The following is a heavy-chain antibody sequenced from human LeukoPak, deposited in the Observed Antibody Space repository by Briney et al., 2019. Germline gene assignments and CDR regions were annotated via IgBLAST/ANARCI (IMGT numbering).Heavy chain of an antibody. Sequence: GGSLRLSCAASGFTFSSYAMSWVRQAPGKGLEWVSAISGSGGSTYYADSVKGRFTISRDNSKNTLYLQMNSPRAEDTAVYYCAKDSSSIRGYSYGYRDYWGQGTLVTVSS. D-gene: IGHD5-18*01. CDR2: ISGSGGST. J-gene: IGHJ4*02. V-gene: IGHV3-23*01. CDR3: AKDSSSIRGYSYGYRDY. CDR1: GFTFSSYA.